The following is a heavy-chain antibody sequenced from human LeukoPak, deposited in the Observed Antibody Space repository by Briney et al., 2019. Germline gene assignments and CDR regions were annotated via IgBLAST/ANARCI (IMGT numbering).Heavy chain of an antibody. CDR2: INLSGST. V-gene: IGHV4-34*01. J-gene: IGHJ2*01. Sequence: SETLSLTCAFYGGSFSGYYWSWIRQPPGKGLEWIGEINLSGSTNYKPSLKSRVTILLDTSKNQFSLKLSSVTAADTAVYYCARVYYSSSYDYWYFDLWGRGTLVTVSS. CDR3: ARVYYSSSYDYWYFDL. CDR1: GGSFSGYY. D-gene: IGHD6-13*01.